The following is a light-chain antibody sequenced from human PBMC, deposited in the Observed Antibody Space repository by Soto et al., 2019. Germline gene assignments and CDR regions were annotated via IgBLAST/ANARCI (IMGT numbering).Light chain of an antibody. J-gene: IGKJ1*01. CDR3: QQYGSSPWT. Sequence: EIVLTQSPGTLSLSPGERATLSCRASQSVSSNYLAWYQQKPGQAPRLLIYDASSRATGIPYRFSGSGSETDFTLTISSLEPEDFAVYYCQQYGSSPWTFGQGTKVEIK. V-gene: IGKV3-20*01. CDR1: QSVSSNY. CDR2: DAS.